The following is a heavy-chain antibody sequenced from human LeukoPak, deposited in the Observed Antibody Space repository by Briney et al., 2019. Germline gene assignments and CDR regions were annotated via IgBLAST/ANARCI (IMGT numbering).Heavy chain of an antibody. V-gene: IGHV4-59*12. CDR2: ISSYSGST. CDR3: ARDPDFWSGYYNFDY. D-gene: IGHD3-3*01. Sequence: SETLSLTCTVSGGSISSYYWSWIRQPPGKGLEWIGSISSYSGSTYYNPSLKSRVTISVDTSKNQFSLKLGSVTAADTAVYYCARDPDFWSGYYNFDYWGQGTLVTVSS. CDR1: GGSISSYY. J-gene: IGHJ4*02.